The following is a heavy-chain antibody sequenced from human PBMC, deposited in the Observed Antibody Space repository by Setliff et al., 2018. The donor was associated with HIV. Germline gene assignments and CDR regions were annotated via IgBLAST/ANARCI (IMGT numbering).Heavy chain of an antibody. CDR2: INHSGNT. V-gene: IGHV4-34*01. CDR1: GGSFMGYY. D-gene: IGHD2-2*01. CDR3: ARRVGIASVEPAAIRGFDS. J-gene: IGHJ5*01. Sequence: PSETLSLTCAVYGGSFMGYYWNWIRQPPGKGLEWIGEINHSGNTNSNPSLKSRVTISVDPSKSQFSLRLNSVTAADTAVYYCARRVGIASVEPAAIRGFDSWGQGTLVTVSS.